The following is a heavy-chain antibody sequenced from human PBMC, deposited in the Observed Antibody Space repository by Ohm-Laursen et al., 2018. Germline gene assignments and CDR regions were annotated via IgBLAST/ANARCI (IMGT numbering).Heavy chain of an antibody. CDR1: GYSISSSNW. CDR2: LYYSGST. J-gene: IGHJ4*02. CDR3: ATSPHDIMSSKDY. V-gene: IGHV4-28*02. D-gene: IGHD3-9*01. Sequence: SQTLSLTCGVSGYSISSSNWWGWIRQPPGKGLEWIGYLYYSGSTYYNPSLKSRVTMSVDTSKNQFSVKLTSVAAVDTAVYYCATSPHDIMSSKDYWGQGTLVTVSS.